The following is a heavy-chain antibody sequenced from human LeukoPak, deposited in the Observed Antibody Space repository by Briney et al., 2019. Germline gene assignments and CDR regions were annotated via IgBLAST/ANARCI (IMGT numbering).Heavy chain of an antibody. CDR1: GGSFSGYY. V-gene: IGHV4-34*01. CDR3: ARRPYGGSCYSY. J-gene: IGHJ4*02. D-gene: IGHD2-15*01. Sequence: PSETLSLTCAVYGGSFSGYYWSWIRQPPGKGLEWIGEINHSGSTNYNPSLKSRVTISVDTSKNQFSLKLSSVTAADTAVYYCARRPYGGSCYSYWGQGTLVTVSS. CDR2: INHSGST.